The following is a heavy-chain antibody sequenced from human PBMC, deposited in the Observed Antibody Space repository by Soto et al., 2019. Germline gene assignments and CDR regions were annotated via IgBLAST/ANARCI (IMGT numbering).Heavy chain of an antibody. V-gene: IGHV1-46*01. Sequence: ASVKVSCKASGYTFTSYYMHWVRQAPGQGLEWMGIINPSGGSTSYAQKFQGRVTMTRDTSTSTVYMELSSLRSEDTAVYYCARDRTYYYDSSGYYLLYWGQGTLVTVSS. CDR3: ARDRTYYYDSSGYYLLY. J-gene: IGHJ4*02. D-gene: IGHD3-22*01. CDR2: INPSGGST. CDR1: GYTFTSYY.